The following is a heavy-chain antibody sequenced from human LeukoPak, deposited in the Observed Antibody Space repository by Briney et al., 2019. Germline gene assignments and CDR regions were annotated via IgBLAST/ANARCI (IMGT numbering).Heavy chain of an antibody. D-gene: IGHD6-13*01. Sequence: PSETLSLTCTVSGGSISSGGYYWSWIRQHPGKGLEWIGYIYYSGSTYYNPSLKSRVTISVDTSKNQFSLKLGSVTAADTAVYYCARGVVGGESGLAAAGTRFYGMDVWGQGTTVTVSS. CDR2: IYYSGST. J-gene: IGHJ6*02. CDR1: GGSISSGGYY. CDR3: ARGVVGGESGLAAAGTRFYGMDV. V-gene: IGHV4-31*03.